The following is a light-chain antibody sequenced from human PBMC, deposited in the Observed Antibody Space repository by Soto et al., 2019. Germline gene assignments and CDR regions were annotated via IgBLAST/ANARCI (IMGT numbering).Light chain of an antibody. Sequence: DIVMTQTPLSLSVTPGQPASISCKSSQSLLHSDGKTYLYWYLQKPGQPPQLLIYEVSNLFSGVPERLSGSGSVTDFTLEISGVETEDVVVYYGMQSIQLPLTLGHGTKVYIK. J-gene: IGKJ3*01. V-gene: IGKV2D-29*01. CDR1: QSLLHSDGKTY. CDR2: EVS. CDR3: MQSIQLPLT.